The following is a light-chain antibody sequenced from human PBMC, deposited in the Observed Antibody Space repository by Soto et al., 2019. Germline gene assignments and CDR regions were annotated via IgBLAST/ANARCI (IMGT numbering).Light chain of an antibody. V-gene: IGLV2-8*01. Sequence: QSVLTQPASVSGSPGQSITIPCSGRSSDLGGLNYVSWYQQDPGKAPKLLIYEVSKRPSGVPDRFSGSKSGNTASLTVSGLQAEDDSDYYCSSYAGSNNVVFGGGTKLTVL. CDR2: EVS. CDR3: SSYAGSNNVV. CDR1: SSDLGGLNY. J-gene: IGLJ2*01.